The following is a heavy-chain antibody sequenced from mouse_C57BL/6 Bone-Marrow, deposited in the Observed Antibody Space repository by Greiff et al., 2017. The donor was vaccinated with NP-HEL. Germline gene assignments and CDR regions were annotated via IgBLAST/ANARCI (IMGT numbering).Heavy chain of an antibody. CDR2: IDPENGDT. D-gene: IGHD6-2*01. CDR3: TTWGSLWYFDY. Sequence: EVMLVESGAELVRPGASVKLSCTASGFTIKDDYMHWVKQRPEQGLEWIGWIDPENGDTEYASKFQGKATITADTSSNTAYLQLSSLTSEDTAVYYCTTWGSLWYFDYWGQGTTLTVSS. CDR1: GFTIKDDY. V-gene: IGHV14-4*01. J-gene: IGHJ2*01.